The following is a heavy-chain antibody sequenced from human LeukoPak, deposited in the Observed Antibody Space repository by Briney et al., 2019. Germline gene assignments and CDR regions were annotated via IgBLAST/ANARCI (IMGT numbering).Heavy chain of an antibody. Sequence: PSETLSLTCTVSGGSISSFYWNWIRQPPGKGLEWIGYIYYTGSTSYNPSLKSRVTISVDTSKNQFSLKLSSVTAADTAVYYCARDRAGLTGYSYGWHPLDYWGQGTLVTVSS. CDR3: ARDRAGLTGYSYGWHPLDY. D-gene: IGHD5-18*01. J-gene: IGHJ4*02. CDR2: IYYTGST. CDR1: GGSISSFY. V-gene: IGHV4-59*01.